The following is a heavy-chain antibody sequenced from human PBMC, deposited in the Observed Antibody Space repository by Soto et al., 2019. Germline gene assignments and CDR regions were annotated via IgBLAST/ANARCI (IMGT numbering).Heavy chain of an antibody. V-gene: IGHV3-23*01. D-gene: IGHD2-15*01. CDR2: ISGSGGST. J-gene: IGHJ4*02. Sequence: GGSLRLSCAASGFTFSSYATSWVRQAPGKGLEWVSAISGSGGSTYYADSVKGRFTISRDNSKNTLYLQMNSLRAEDTAVYYCAKQMDYCSGGSCYSIGFDYWGQGTLVTVSS. CDR1: GFTFSSYA. CDR3: AKQMDYCSGGSCYSIGFDY.